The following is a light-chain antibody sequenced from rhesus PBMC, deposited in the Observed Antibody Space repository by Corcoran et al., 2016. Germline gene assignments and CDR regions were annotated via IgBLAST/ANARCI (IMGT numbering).Light chain of an antibody. Sequence: DIQMTQSPSSLSASAGDRVTITCRASQGISTYLNWYQQKPGKAPKRLIYAASSLESGVPSRFSGSGSGTAFTLTISRLQPEDFATYYCLQYNSNPYSFGQGTKVEIK. CDR3: LQYNSNPYS. V-gene: IGKV1-43*01. CDR2: AAS. J-gene: IGKJ2*01. CDR1: QGISTY.